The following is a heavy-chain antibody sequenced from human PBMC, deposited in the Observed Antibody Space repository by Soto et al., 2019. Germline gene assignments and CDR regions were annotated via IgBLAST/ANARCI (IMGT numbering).Heavy chain of an antibody. CDR2: ISYDGSKK. J-gene: IGHJ4*02. Sequence: HPGRSLRLSGAASGFTFSIYAMHWVRQAPGKGLKWVAVISYDGSKKYYAVFVKCRFTIARDNTKNTLYLQMNSLKAEDTAVYYCAKDWYNYGEFDYWGRGTMGAVAS. CDR1: GFTFSIYA. V-gene: IGHV3-30*18. CDR3: AKDWYNYGEFDY. D-gene: IGHD1-1*01.